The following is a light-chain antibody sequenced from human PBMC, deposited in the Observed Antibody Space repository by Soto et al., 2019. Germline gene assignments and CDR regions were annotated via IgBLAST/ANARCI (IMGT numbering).Light chain of an antibody. CDR3: QQYGSSVT. CDR2: GAS. V-gene: IGKV3-20*01. CDR1: QSVSSSF. Sequence: EIVLTQSPGSLSLSPGEGATLSCRASQSVSSSFFAWYQQKPGQAPSLLIYGASRRATGVPARFSGRGSGTEFTLSISRLAPEDFAVYYCQQYGSSVTFGQGTKVEIK. J-gene: IGKJ1*01.